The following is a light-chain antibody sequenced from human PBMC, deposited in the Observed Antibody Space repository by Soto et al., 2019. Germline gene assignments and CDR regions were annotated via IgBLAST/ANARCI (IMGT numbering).Light chain of an antibody. CDR3: QQRET. Sequence: EIVLTQSPGTLSLSPGERATLSCKASQSVSNTYLAWYQHKPGQAPRRLIYGASSRATGIPDRFSGSGSGTDCTLTISRLEPEDFAVYYCQQRETFGQGTKVEIK. J-gene: IGKJ1*01. V-gene: IGKV3-20*01. CDR2: GAS. CDR1: QSVSNTY.